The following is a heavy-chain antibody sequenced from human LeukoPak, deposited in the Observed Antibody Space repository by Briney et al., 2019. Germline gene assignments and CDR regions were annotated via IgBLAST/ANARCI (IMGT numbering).Heavy chain of an antibody. CDR3: ARDRRDSTIEPPFHYYYYMDV. D-gene: IGHD5-24*01. Sequence: GGSLRLSCAASGFTVSSNYMSWGRQAPGKGLEWVSVIYSGGSTYYADSVKGRFTISRDNSKNTLYLQMNSLRAEDTAVYYCARDRRDSTIEPPFHYYYYMDVWGKGTTVTVSS. CDR2: IYSGGST. V-gene: IGHV3-53*01. J-gene: IGHJ6*03. CDR1: GFTVSSNY.